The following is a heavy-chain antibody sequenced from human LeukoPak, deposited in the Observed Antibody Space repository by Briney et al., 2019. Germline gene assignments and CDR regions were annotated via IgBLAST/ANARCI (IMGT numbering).Heavy chain of an antibody. CDR1: GYTLTELS. CDR2: FDPEDGET. CDR3: ATLKRVDIVVVPANRFDY. D-gene: IGHD2-2*03. V-gene: IGHV1-24*01. J-gene: IGHJ4*02. Sequence: ASVKVSCKVSGYTLTELSMHWVRQAPGKGLEWMGGFDPEDGETIYAQKFQGRVTMTEDTSTDTAYMELGSLRSEDTAVYYCATLKRVDIVVVPANRFDYWGQGTLVTVSS.